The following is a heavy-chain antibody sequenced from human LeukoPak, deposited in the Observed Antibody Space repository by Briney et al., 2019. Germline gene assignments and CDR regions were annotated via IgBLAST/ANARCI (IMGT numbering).Heavy chain of an antibody. Sequence: SEILSLTCTVSGGSISSGGYYWSWIRQHPGKGLEWIGYIYYSGSTYYNPSLKSRVTISVDTSKNQFSLKLSSVTAADTAVYYCGGQLWSERGFDPWGQGTLVTVSS. D-gene: IGHD5-18*01. CDR3: GGQLWSERGFDP. CDR1: GGSISSGGYY. V-gene: IGHV4-31*03. J-gene: IGHJ5*02. CDR2: IYYSGST.